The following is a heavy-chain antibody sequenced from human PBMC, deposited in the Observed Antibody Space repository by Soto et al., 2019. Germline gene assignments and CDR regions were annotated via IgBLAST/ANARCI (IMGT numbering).Heavy chain of an antibody. CDR2: ISAYNGNT. CDR1: GQPVCSYG. Sequence: ATGNVSIKTAGQPVCSYGISWVRQAPGQGLEWMGWISAYNGNTNYAQKLQGRVTMTTDTSTSTAYMELRSLRSDDTAVYYCARVKTSGYHNWFDPWG. D-gene: IGHD3-22*01. V-gene: IGHV1-18*01. CDR3: ARVKTSGYHNWFDP. J-gene: IGHJ5*02.